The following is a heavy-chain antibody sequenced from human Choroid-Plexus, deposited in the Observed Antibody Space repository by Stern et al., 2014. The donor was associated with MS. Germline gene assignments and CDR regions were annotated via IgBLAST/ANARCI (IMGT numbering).Heavy chain of an antibody. D-gene: IGHD2-2*01. J-gene: IGHJ4*02. Sequence: DQLVESGGGVAQPGRPLILSCAASGFTFSNFGMHWVRQAPGKGLEWVALISYDGSDKYYAYSVKGRFTIFRDNSKNSLYMHMNSLRAEDTAVYYCAKDRHWSTYLFDYWGQGSLVTVSS. CDR2: ISYDGSDK. CDR1: GFTFSNFG. CDR3: AKDRHWSTYLFDY. V-gene: IGHV3-30*18.